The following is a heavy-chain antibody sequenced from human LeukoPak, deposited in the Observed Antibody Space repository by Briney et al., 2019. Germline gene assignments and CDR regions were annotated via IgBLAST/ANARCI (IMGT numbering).Heavy chain of an antibody. Sequence: GGSLRLSCAASGFTFSSYSMNWVRQAPGKGLEWVSSISSSSSYIYYADSLKGRFTISRDNAKNSLYLQMNSLRAEDTAVYYCARDQPGYYYDSSGYYKEAFDYWGQGTLVTVSS. D-gene: IGHD3-22*01. CDR1: GFTFSSYS. V-gene: IGHV3-21*01. CDR3: ARDQPGYYYDSSGYYKEAFDY. J-gene: IGHJ4*02. CDR2: ISSSSSYI.